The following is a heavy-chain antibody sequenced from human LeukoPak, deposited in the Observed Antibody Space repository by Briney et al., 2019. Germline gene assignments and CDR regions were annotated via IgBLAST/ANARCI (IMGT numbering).Heavy chain of an antibody. J-gene: IGHJ4*02. V-gene: IGHV4-34*01. CDR1: GGSFSGYY. CDR3: ARRRRSGYDHSGDFDY. D-gene: IGHD5-12*01. CDR2: IYYSGST. Sequence: SETLSLTCAVYGGSFSGYYWSWIRQPPGKGLEWIGSIYYSGSTYYSPSLKSRVTISVDTSKNQFSLKLSSVTAADTAVYYCARRRRSGYDHSGDFDYWGQGTLVTVSS.